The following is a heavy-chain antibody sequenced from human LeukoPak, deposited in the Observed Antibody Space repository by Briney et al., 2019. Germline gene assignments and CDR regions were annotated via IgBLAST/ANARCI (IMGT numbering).Heavy chain of an antibody. CDR3: AMKGLSVRDYYGSGSPSGYYYYMDV. V-gene: IGHV1-69*05. D-gene: IGHD3-10*01. CDR2: IIPIFGTA. CDR1: GGTFSSYA. Sequence: ASVKVSCKASGGTFSSYAISWVRQAPGQGLEWMGGIIPIFGTANYAQKFQGRVTITTDESTSTAYMELSSLRSEDTAVYYCAMKGLSVRDYYGSGSPSGYYYYMDVWGKGTTVTVSS. J-gene: IGHJ6*03.